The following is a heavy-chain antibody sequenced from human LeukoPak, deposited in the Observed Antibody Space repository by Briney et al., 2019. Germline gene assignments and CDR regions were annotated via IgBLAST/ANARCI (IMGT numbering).Heavy chain of an antibody. D-gene: IGHD4-23*01. CDR3: ARDMSTRVTPISYAIDV. V-gene: IGHV1-18*01. J-gene: IGHJ3*01. Sequence: ASVKVSCKASGYTFTSYGISWVRQAPGQGLEWMGWISAYNGNTNYAQKLQGRVTMTTDTSTSTAYMELRSLRSDDTAVYYCARDMSTRVTPISYAIDVWGQGTMVTVSS. CDR1: GYTFTSYG. CDR2: ISAYNGNT.